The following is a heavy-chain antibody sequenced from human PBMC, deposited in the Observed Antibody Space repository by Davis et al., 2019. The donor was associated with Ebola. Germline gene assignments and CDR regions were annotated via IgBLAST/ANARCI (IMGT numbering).Heavy chain of an antibody. CDR3: ARGQSTYYYDSSGYYTKAGWFDP. CDR2: INHSRST. J-gene: IGHJ5*02. D-gene: IGHD3-22*01. Sequence: MPSETLSLTCAVYGGSFSGYYWSWIRQPPGKGLEWIGEINHSRSTNYNPSLKSRVTISVDTSKNQFSLKLSSVTAADTAVYYCARGQSTYYYDSSGYYTKAGWFDPWGQGTLVTVSS. CDR1: GGSFSGYY. V-gene: IGHV4-34*01.